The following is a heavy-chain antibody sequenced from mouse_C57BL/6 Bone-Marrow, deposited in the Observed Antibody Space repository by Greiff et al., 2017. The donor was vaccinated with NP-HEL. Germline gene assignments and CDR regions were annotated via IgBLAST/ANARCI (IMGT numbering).Heavy chain of an antibody. V-gene: IGHV5-6*01. D-gene: IGHD2-5*01. J-gene: IGHJ2*01. CDR1: GFTFSSYG. CDR3: ARHYYSNYFDY. Sequence: EVMLVESGGDLVKPGGSLKLSCAASGFTFSSYGMSWVRQTPDKRLEWVATISSGGSYTYYPASVKGRFTISRDNAKNTLYLQLSSLKSEETAMYYCARHYYSNYFDYWGQGTTLTGSS. CDR2: ISSGGSYT.